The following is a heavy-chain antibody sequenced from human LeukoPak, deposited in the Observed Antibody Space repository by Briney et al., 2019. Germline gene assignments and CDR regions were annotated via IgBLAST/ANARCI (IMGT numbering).Heavy chain of an antibody. J-gene: IGHJ4*02. V-gene: IGHV4-39*01. CDR1: GGSISSSSYY. CDR2: IYYSGST. Sequence: PSETLSLTCTVSGGSISSSSYYWGWIRQPPGKGLEWIGSIYYSGSTCYNPSLKSRVTISVDTSKNQFSLKLSSVTAADTAVYYCARTSGSDDSSGYYYSPDFDYWGQGTLVTVSS. D-gene: IGHD3-22*01. CDR3: ARTSGSDDSSGYYYSPDFDY.